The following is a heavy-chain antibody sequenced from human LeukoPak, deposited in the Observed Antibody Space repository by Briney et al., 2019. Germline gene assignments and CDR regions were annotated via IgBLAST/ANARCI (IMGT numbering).Heavy chain of an antibody. D-gene: IGHD3-3*01. CDR1: GYTFTSYD. J-gene: IGHJ4*02. V-gene: IGHV1-8*01. Sequence: GASVKASCKASGYTFTSYDINWVRQATGQGLEWMGWMNPNSGNTGYAQKFQGRVTMTRNTSISTAYMELSSLRSEDTAVYYCARGKDPITIFGVVIIIEGEFDYWGQGTLVTVSS. CDR3: ARGKDPITIFGVVIIIEGEFDY. CDR2: MNPNSGNT.